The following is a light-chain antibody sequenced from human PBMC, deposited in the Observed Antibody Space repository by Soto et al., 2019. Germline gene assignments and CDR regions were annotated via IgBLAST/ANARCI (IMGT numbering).Light chain of an antibody. J-gene: IGKJ5*01. CDR3: QQYDNSIT. V-gene: IGKV3-20*01. Sequence: EIVLTQSPGTLSLSPGETATLSCRASQSVSSNNLAWYHQKPCQTPRLLIYGAYSRATGIPDRFSGRGSGTDFSLTISRLDPEVFAVYYCQQYDNSITFGQGTRLEI. CDR1: QSVSSNN. CDR2: GAY.